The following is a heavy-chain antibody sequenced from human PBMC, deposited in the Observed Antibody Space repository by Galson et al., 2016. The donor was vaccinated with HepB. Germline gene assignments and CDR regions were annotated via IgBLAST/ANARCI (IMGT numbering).Heavy chain of an antibody. V-gene: IGHV4-39*07. D-gene: IGHD3-10*01. J-gene: IGHJ4*02. Sequence: LSLTCTVSGGSISNSNYYWGWIRQPPGKGLEWIGSIYYSGSTYYNPSLNSRVTISVDTSKNQFSLKLNSVTAADTAVYYCARDRSSGSGSFGYWGQGTLVTVSS. CDR1: GGSISNSNYY. CDR2: IYYSGST. CDR3: ARDRSSGSGSFGY.